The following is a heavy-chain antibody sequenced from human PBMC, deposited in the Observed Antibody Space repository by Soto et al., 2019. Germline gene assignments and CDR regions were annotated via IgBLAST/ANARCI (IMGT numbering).Heavy chain of an antibody. V-gene: IGHV1-18*04. CDR1: GFIFTSYG. Sequence: ASVKVSCKASGFIFTSYGISWVRQAPGQGLEWMAWISIYNDNTKYAQKFQGRITMTTDTSTSTAYMELRSLRSDDTAVYYCARETYYFGSGTYDDGMDVWGQGTTVTVSS. CDR2: ISIYNDNT. D-gene: IGHD3-10*01. CDR3: ARETYYFGSGTYDDGMDV. J-gene: IGHJ6*02.